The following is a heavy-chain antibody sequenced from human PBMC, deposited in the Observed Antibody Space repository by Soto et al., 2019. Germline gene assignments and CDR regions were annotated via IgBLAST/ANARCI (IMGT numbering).Heavy chain of an antibody. CDR1: VGSISSSSYY. V-gene: IGHV4-39*01. D-gene: IGHD6-19*01. CDR3: ARHEWYSSGERVIDY. J-gene: IGHJ4*02. CDR2: IYYSGST. Sequence: SKTLSVTCTLSVGSISSSSYYWWWIRHPPGKGLEWIGSIYYSGSTYYNPSLKSRVTISVDTSKNQFSLKLSSVTAADTAVYYCARHEWYSSGERVIDYWGQGTLVTVSS.